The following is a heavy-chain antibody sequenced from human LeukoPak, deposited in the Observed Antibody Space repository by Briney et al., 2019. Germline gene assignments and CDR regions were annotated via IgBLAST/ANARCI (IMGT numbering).Heavy chain of an antibody. Sequence: SETLSLTCTVSGGSISSYYWSWIRQPPGKGLEWIGYIYYSGSANYNPSLKSRVTISVDTSKNQFSLKLSSVTAADTAVYYCARVSGQAFDYWGQGTLVTVSS. V-gene: IGHV4-59*01. CDR3: ARVSGQAFDY. CDR2: IYYSGSA. D-gene: IGHD3-10*01. CDR1: GGSISSYY. J-gene: IGHJ4*02.